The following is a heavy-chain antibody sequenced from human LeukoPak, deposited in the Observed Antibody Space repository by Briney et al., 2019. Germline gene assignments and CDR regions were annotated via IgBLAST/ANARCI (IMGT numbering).Heavy chain of an antibody. CDR2: ISSSGSTI. V-gene: IGHV3-11*01. CDR1: GFTFSDYY. CDR3: ARGGISSSSIPYFDY. D-gene: IGHD6-6*01. Sequence: GGSLRLSCAASGFTFSDYYMSRIRQAPGKGLEWVSYISSSGSTIYYADSVKGRFTISRDNAKNSLYLQMNSLRAEDTALYHCARGGISSSSIPYFDYWGQGTLVTVSS. J-gene: IGHJ4*02.